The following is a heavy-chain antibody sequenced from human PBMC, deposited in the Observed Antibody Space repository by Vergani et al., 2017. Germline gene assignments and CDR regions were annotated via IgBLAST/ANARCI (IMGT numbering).Heavy chain of an antibody. Sequence: QVLLVQSGAEVKKPGASVRVSCKTSGYTFTNYYMHWVRQAPGQGLEWMGWINPNSGGTNYAKKFQGRVTMTRDTSISTAYMELSRLRSDDTAVYYCARADQLLLSYMDVWGKGTTVTVSS. J-gene: IGHJ6*03. V-gene: IGHV1-2*02. CDR1: GYTFTNYY. CDR3: ARADQLLLSYMDV. D-gene: IGHD2-2*01. CDR2: INPNSGGT.